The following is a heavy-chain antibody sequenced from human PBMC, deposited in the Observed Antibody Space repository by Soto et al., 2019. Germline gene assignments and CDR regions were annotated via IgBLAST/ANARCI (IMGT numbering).Heavy chain of an antibody. CDR3: TRDASRDSSARGWFDP. V-gene: IGHV3-21*02. D-gene: IGHD6-13*01. CDR1: GVTFRSFT. CDR2: ISSNSAYI. Sequence: EVQLVESGGGLVKPGGSLRLSCAASGVTFRSFTMNWVRQAPGKGLEWVSTISSNSAYIYYTDALRGRFTISRDNAKSSLHLQMNSLRAVDTAVYYCTRDASRDSSARGWFDPWGPGTLVTVSS. J-gene: IGHJ5*02.